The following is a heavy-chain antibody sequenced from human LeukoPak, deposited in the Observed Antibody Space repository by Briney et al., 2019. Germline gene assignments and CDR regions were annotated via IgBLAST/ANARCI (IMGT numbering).Heavy chain of an antibody. CDR2: IYYSGST. D-gene: IGHD4-17*01. CDR1: GGSISSSSYY. V-gene: IGHV4-39*07. J-gene: IGHJ4*02. Sequence: SETLSLTCTVSGGSISSSSYYWGWIRQPPGKGLEWIGSIYYSGSTYYNPSLKSRVTISVDTSKNQFSLKLSSVTAADTAVYYCARVTTKRYFDYWGQGTLVTVSS. CDR3: ARVTTKRYFDY.